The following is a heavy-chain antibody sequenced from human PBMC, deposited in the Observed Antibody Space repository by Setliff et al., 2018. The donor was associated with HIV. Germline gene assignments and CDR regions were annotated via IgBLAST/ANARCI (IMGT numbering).Heavy chain of an antibody. Sequence: PGESLKISCRGSGYRFTDYWIGWVRQMPGKGLEWMGIIYPDDSDTRYSPSFQGQVTISADKSISTAYLQWSSLKASDTAMYYCARIWFGAQDAFDIWGQGTMVTVSS. D-gene: IGHD3-10*01. CDR3: ARIWFGAQDAFDI. CDR2: IYPDDSDT. CDR1: GYRFTDYW. J-gene: IGHJ3*02. V-gene: IGHV5-51*01.